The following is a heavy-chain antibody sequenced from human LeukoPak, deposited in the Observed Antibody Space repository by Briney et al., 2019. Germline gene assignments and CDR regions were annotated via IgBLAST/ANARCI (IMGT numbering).Heavy chain of an antibody. CDR1: GFTFSDYY. CDR2: ISSSGNTI. D-gene: IGHD1-14*01. V-gene: IGHV3-11*04. CDR3: ASRWAPRDWEPDAFDI. J-gene: IGHJ3*02. Sequence: PGGSLRLSCAASGFTFSDYYMSWIRQAPGKGLEWVSYISSSGNTIYYADSVKGRFTISRDNAKNSPYLQMNSLRAEDTAVYYCASRWAPRDWEPDAFDIWGQGTMVTVSS.